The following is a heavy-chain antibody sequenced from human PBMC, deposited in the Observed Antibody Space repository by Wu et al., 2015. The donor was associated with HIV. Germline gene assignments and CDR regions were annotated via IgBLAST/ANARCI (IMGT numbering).Heavy chain of an antibody. CDR2: FDPEDDET. J-gene: IGHJ4*02. Sequence: QVQLVQSGAEVKRPGASVKVSCKVSGYTLTESSIHWVRQTPGKGLEWMGGFDPEDDETTYAQSFQGRLTMTEDTSTDTAYMELSSLSSDDTAVYFCATEFLHYFDDWGQGMLVTVSS. D-gene: IGHD2/OR15-2a*01. CDR3: ATEFLHYFDD. V-gene: IGHV1-24*01. CDR1: GYTLTESS.